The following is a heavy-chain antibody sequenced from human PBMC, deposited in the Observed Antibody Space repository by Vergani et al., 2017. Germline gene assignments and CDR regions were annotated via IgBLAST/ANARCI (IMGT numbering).Heavy chain of an antibody. CDR3: ARDGYTGYIDY. V-gene: IGHV3-30-3*01. CDR1: GFTFSDYY. CDR2: ISHDGTNK. J-gene: IGHJ4*02. Sequence: QVQLVESGGGLVKPGGSLRLSCAASGFTFSDYYMSWIRQAPGKGLEWVAVISHDGTNKYYADSVKGRFTISRDNSKNTLYLQMNSLRAEDTAVYYCARDGYTGYIDYWGRGSLVTVSS. D-gene: IGHD2-2*02.